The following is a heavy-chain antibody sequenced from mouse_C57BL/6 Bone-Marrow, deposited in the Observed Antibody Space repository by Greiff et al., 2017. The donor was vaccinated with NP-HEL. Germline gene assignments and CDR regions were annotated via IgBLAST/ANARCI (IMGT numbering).Heavy chain of an antibody. V-gene: IGHV14-4*01. Sequence: VQLKESGAELVRPGASVKLSCTASGFNIKDDYMHWVKQRPEQGLEWIGWIDPENGDTEYASKFQGKATITADTSSNTAYLQLSSLTSEDTAVYYCTTYFYFDYWGQGTTLTVSS. J-gene: IGHJ2*01. CDR2: IDPENGDT. CDR1: GFNIKDDY. CDR3: TTYFYFDY.